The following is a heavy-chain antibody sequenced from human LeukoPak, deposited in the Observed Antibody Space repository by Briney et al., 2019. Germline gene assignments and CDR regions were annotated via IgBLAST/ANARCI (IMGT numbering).Heavy chain of an antibody. CDR2: VYYHGGT. Sequence: PSETLSLTCAVYGGSFSGYYWSWIRQPPGKGLEWIGYVYYHGGTNYNPSLKSRVTISVDTSENQFSLKLTSVTAADTAVYYCARRVGTRDWYFDLWGRGTLVTVSS. CDR1: GGSFSGYY. J-gene: IGHJ2*01. CDR3: ARRVGTRDWYFDL. D-gene: IGHD1-14*01. V-gene: IGHV4-59*08.